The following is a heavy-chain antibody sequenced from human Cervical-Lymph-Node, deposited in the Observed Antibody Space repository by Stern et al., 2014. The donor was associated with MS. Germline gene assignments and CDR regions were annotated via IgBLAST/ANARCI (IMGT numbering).Heavy chain of an antibody. Sequence: QVQLVQSGAEVKKPGASVKVSCKASGYTFTSYYMHWVRQAPGQGLEWMGIINASGGSTRYAQKFQGRVTMTRDTSTSTVYMELSSLRSEDTAVYYCARVGGYGDSLDYWGQGTLVTVSS. D-gene: IGHD4-17*01. J-gene: IGHJ4*02. CDR3: ARVGGYGDSLDY. CDR2: INASGGST. V-gene: IGHV1-46*01. CDR1: GYTFTSYY.